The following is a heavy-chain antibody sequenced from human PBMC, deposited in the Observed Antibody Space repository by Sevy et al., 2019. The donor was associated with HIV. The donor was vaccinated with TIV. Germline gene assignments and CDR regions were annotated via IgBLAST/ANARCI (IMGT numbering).Heavy chain of an antibody. J-gene: IGHJ4*02. Sequence: GGSLRLSCAASGFTFSSYGMHWVRQAPGKGLEWVAVISYDGSNKYYADSVKGRFTISRDNSKNTLYLQMNSLRAEDTAVYYCAKGTYYYGSGSYYTLYYWGQGTLVTVSS. D-gene: IGHD3-10*01. CDR3: AKGTYYYGSGSYYTLYY. CDR2: ISYDGSNK. CDR1: GFTFSSYG. V-gene: IGHV3-30*18.